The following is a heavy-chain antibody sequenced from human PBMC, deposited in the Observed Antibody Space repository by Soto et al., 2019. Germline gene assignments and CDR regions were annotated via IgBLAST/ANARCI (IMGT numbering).Heavy chain of an antibody. D-gene: IGHD3-10*01. V-gene: IGHV4-30-2*01. CDR3: ARAAYYYGSRWFDP. Sequence: QLQLQESGSGLVKPSQTLSLTCAVSGGSISSGGYSWSWIQQPPGKGLEWIGYIYHSGSTYYNPSLKSRVTISVDRSKNQFSLKLSSVTAADTAVYYCARAAYYYGSRWFDPWGQGTLVTVSS. J-gene: IGHJ5*02. CDR1: GGSISSGGYS. CDR2: IYHSGST.